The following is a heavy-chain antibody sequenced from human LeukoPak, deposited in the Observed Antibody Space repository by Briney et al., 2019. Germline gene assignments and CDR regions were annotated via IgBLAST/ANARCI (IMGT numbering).Heavy chain of an antibody. Sequence: GGSLRLSCAASGFTFSNYWMSWVRQAPGKGLEWVANMNQDGSEKYYVDSVKGRFTISRDNPKNSLYLQMNSPRAEDTAVYYCARESHATFDYWGQGTLVIVSS. CDR3: ARESHATFDY. CDR2: MNQDGSEK. D-gene: IGHD1-26*01. CDR1: GFTFSNYW. V-gene: IGHV3-7*01. J-gene: IGHJ4*02.